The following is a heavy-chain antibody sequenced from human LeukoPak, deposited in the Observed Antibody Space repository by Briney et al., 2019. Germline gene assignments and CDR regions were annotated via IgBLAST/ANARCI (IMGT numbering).Heavy chain of an antibody. J-gene: IGHJ5*02. Sequence: PGGSLRLSCAASGFTFSYYAMTWVRQAPGKGLEWVSGIGGSSGKTFYADSVKGRFTISRDNSKSTLYLQMNTLRAEDTAVYFCAKQPYQYVSGSPSWLDPWGQGTLVPSPQ. V-gene: IGHV3-23*01. CDR1: GFTFSYYA. CDR2: IGGSSGKT. CDR3: AKQPYQYVSGSPSWLDP. D-gene: IGHD3-10*01.